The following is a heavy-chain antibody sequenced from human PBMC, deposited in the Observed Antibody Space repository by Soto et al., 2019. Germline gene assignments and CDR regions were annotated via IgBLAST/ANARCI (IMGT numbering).Heavy chain of an antibody. CDR3: ARDHNPSSGYYLNNWFDP. V-gene: IGHV6-1*01. Sequence: SQTLSLTCAISGDSVSSNSAAWNWIRQSPSRGLEWLGRTYYRSKWYNDYAVSVKSRITINPDTSKNQFSLQLNSVTPEDTAVYYCARDHNPSSGYYLNNWFDPWGQGTLVTVSS. CDR2: TYYRSKWYN. CDR1: GDSVSSNSAA. D-gene: IGHD5-12*01. J-gene: IGHJ5*02.